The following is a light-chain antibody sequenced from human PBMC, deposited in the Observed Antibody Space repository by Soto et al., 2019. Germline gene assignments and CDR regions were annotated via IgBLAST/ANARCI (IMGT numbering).Light chain of an antibody. CDR3: CSYAGSYTFVV. CDR2: DVT. CDR1: SSDVGGYNS. V-gene: IGLV2-11*01. Sequence: QSALTQPRSVSGSPGQSVTFSCTGTSSDVGGYNSVSWYQQHPGKAPKLMIYDVTKRPSGVPDRFSGSKSGNTASLTISGLQADDEADYYCCSYAGSYTFVVFGGGTKLTVL. J-gene: IGLJ2*01.